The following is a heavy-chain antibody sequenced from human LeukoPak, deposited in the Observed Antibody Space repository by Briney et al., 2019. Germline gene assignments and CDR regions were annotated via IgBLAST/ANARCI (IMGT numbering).Heavy chain of an antibody. CDR3: AKELTGSGRVFDV. J-gene: IGHJ3*01. V-gene: IGHV3-23*01. CDR1: GFTFTSYA. D-gene: IGHD3-9*01. Sequence: GGSLRLSCAASGFTFTSYAMSWVRQAPGKGLEWVSTINNSGDSTYYPDSVKGRFTISRDNSKNTLCLQMNSLRAGDTAIYYCAKELTGSGRVFDVWGQGTVVTVSS. CDR2: INNSGDST.